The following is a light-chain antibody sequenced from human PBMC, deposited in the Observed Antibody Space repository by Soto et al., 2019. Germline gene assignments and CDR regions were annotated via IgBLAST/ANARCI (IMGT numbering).Light chain of an antibody. CDR2: GAS. V-gene: IGKV3-20*01. J-gene: IGKJ2*01. Sequence: EIVLTQSPCTLSLSPGERATLSCRASQSVSSSYLAWYQQKPGQAPRLLIYGASSRATGVPDSFSGSGSGTDFTLTISRLEPEDFAVSYCHQYGSSPMYTFGQGTKLEIK. CDR3: HQYGSSPMYT. CDR1: QSVSSSY.